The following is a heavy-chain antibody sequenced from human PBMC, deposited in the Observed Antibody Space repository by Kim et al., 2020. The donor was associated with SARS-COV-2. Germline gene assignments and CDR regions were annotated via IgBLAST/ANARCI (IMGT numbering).Heavy chain of an antibody. CDR3: ATGSISSRNWNDEWYFDY. Sequence: ASVKVSCKVSGYTLTELSMHWVRQAPGKGLEWMGGFDPEDGETIYAQKFQGRVTMTEDTSTDTAYMELSSLRSEDTAVYYCATGSISSRNWNDEWYFDYWGQGTLVTVSS. J-gene: IGHJ4*02. V-gene: IGHV1-24*01. CDR2: FDPEDGET. CDR1: GYTLTELS. D-gene: IGHD1-1*01.